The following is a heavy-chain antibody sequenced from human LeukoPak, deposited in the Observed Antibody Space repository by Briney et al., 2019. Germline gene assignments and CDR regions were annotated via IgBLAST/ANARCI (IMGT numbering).Heavy chain of an antibody. D-gene: IGHD2-8*01. CDR3: ARRQWTGAFDI. CDR1: GGSISSYY. CDR2: IYYSGST. V-gene: IGHV4-59*08. J-gene: IGHJ3*02. Sequence: SETLSLTCTVSGGSISSYYWSWIRQPPGKGLEWNGYIYYSGSTNYNPSLKSRVTISVDTSKNQFSLKLSSVTAADTAVYYCARRQWTGAFDIWGQGTMVTVSS.